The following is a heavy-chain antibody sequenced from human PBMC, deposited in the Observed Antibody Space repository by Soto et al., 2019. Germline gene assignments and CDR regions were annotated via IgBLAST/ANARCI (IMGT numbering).Heavy chain of an antibody. Sequence: ASVKVSCKAAGYTFTSYAMHWVRQAPRQRLEWMGWINAGNGNTKYSQKFQGRVTITRDTSASTAYMELSSLRSEDTAVYYCARDNCSGGSCYFGFNFGGNFDYWGQGTLLTVSS. CDR3: ARDNCSGGSCYFGFNFGGNFDY. D-gene: IGHD2-15*01. J-gene: IGHJ4*02. CDR1: GYTFTSYA. CDR2: INAGNGNT. V-gene: IGHV1-3*01.